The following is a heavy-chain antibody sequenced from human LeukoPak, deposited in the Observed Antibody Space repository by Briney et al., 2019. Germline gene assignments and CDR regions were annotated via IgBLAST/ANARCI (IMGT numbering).Heavy chain of an antibody. CDR3: ARQDDQDHGDPNRFDP. V-gene: IGHV4-39*01. D-gene: IGHD4-17*01. Sequence: SETLSLTCSVSGGSINSGGFYWGWVRQSPGKGLEWIGSIRRTGTTFYNPSLKSRVSISIDTSKNQFSLKVTSVTAADTAVYYCARQDDQDHGDPNRFDPWGQGTLVIVSS. CDR1: GGSINSGGFY. CDR2: IRRTGTT. J-gene: IGHJ5*02.